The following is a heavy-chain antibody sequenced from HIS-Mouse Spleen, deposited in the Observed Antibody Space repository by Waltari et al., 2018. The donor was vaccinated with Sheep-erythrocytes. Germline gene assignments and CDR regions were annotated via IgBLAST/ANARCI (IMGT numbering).Heavy chain of an antibody. Sequence: VKPTQTLTLTCTFSGFSLSTSGMCVSWIRQPPGKAREWLSLIDWDDDKYYSTSLKTRLTISKDTSKNQVVLTMTNMDPVDTATYYCARTPRDYDFWSGYYFYYYGMDVWGQGTTVTVSS. J-gene: IGHJ6*02. CDR3: ARTPRDYDFWSGYYFYYYGMDV. CDR1: GFSLSTSGMC. V-gene: IGHV2-70*01. D-gene: IGHD3-3*01. CDR2: IDWDDDK.